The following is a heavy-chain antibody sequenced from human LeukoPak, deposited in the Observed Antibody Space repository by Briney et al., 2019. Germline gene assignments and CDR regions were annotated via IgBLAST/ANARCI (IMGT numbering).Heavy chain of an antibody. D-gene: IGHD1-26*01. CDR1: GFTFSSYA. CDR3: AKDRIVGATDYYFDY. CDR2: ITSGGST. Sequence: PGGSLRLSCAASGFTFSSYAMSWVRQAPGKGLEWVSAITSGGSTYYADSVKGRFTISRDNSKNTLYLQMNSLRAEDTAVYYCAKDRIVGATDYYFDYWGQGTLVTVSS. J-gene: IGHJ4*02. V-gene: IGHV3-23*01.